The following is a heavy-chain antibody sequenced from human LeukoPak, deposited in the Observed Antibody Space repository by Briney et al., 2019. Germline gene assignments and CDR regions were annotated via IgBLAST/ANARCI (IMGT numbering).Heavy chain of an antibody. D-gene: IGHD5-12*01. CDR2: IKQDGSAK. CDR3: ARVEASGYDYGAFDY. J-gene: IGHJ4*02. V-gene: IGHV3-7*01. Sequence: GGSLRLSCAASGFTFNRYWMSWVRQAPGKELQWVANIKQDGSAKYYVDSVKGRFTISRDNAKNSLYLQMNSLRAEDTAVYYCARVEASGYDYGAFDYWGQGTLVTVSS. CDR1: GFTFNRYW.